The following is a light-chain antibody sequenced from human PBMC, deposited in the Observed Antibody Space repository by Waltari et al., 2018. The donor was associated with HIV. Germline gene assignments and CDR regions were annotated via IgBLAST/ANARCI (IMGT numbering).Light chain of an antibody. J-gene: IGKJ3*01. CDR2: GAS. Sequence: EIVLTQSPGTLSLSLGERATLSCRASQSISSSYLAWYQQKPGQAPRLLLYGASSRATGIPDTFSGSGSGTDFTLTISRLEPEDFAVYYCQQYGDSPRFGPGTRVDV. V-gene: IGKV3-20*01. CDR1: QSISSSY. CDR3: QQYGDSPR.